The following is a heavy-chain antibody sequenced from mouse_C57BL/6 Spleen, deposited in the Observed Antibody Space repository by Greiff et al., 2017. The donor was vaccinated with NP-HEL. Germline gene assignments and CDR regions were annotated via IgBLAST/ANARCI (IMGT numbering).Heavy chain of an antibody. CDR2: IRNKANGYTT. CDR3: ARTWDGYFDV. CDR1: GFTFSDYY. V-gene: IGHV7-3*01. Sequence: EVQLVESGGGLVQPGGSLSLSCAASGFTFSDYYMSWVRQPPGKALEWLGFIRNKANGYTTEYSASVKGRFTISRDNSQSILYLQMNALRAEDSATYYCARTWDGYFDVWGTGTTVTVSS. J-gene: IGHJ1*03. D-gene: IGHD4-1*01.